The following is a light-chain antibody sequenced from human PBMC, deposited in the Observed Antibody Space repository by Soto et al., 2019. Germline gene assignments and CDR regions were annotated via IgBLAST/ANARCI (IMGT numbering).Light chain of an antibody. CDR1: QDISNY. CDR3: QQYDNLPPFT. Sequence: DIQMTQSPSSLSASVGDRVTITCQASQDISNYLNWYQQKPGKAPKLLIYDASKLETGLPSRFSGSGSGTDFTFTISSLQPEDIATYYCQQYDNLPPFTFGPGTKVDIK. V-gene: IGKV1-33*01. CDR2: DAS. J-gene: IGKJ3*01.